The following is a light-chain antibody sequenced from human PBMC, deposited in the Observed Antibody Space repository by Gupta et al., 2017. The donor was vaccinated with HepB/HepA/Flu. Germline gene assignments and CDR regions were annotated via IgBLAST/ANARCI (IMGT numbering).Light chain of an antibody. CDR3: QAWDISTAV. CDR1: NLRNKY. CDR2: QDS. J-gene: IGLJ2*01. V-gene: IGLV3-1*01. Sequence: SYELTQPPSVSVSPGQTASITCSGDNLRNKYVFWYQQKPGQSPVVVIYQDSQRPSKIPERFSGSNARNTATLTISRTQAMDEADYYCQAWDISTAVFGGGTKLTVL.